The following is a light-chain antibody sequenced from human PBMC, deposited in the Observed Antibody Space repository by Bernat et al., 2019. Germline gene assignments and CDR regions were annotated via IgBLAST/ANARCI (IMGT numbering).Light chain of an antibody. J-gene: IGLJ2*01. CDR1: SSDVGGYNY. CDR2: EGT. V-gene: IGLV2-8*01. CDR3: NSYAVSNNVL. Sequence: QSALTQPPSASGSPGQSVTISCTGTSSDVGGYNYVSWFQQYPGKAPKLIIYEGTRRPSGVPDRFSGSKSGSTASLTVSGLPPEDEADYYCNSYAVSNNVLFGGGTTLTVL.